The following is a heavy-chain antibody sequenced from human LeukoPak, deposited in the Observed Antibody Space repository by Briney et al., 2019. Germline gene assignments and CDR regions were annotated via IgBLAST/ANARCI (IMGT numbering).Heavy chain of an antibody. CDR1: GYTFTGYY. Sequence: ASVKVSCKASGYTFTGYYMHWVRQAPGQGLEWMGRINPNSGGTNYAQKFQGRATMTRDTSISTAYMELSRLRSDDTAVYYCASSGLRFLEWLLPSGYWGQGTLVTVSS. D-gene: IGHD3-3*01. J-gene: IGHJ4*02. CDR2: INPNSGGT. CDR3: ASSGLRFLEWLLPSGY. V-gene: IGHV1-2*06.